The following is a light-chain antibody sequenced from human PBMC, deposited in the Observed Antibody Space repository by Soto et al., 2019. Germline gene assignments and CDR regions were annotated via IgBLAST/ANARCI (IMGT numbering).Light chain of an antibody. CDR1: QSVSSRY. V-gene: IGKV3-20*01. CDR2: VTS. Sequence: EIVLTQSPGTLSLSPGERATLSCRASQSVSSRYLAWYQQKSGQAPRLLIYVTSSRATGIPDRFSGGGSGTDFNLTISRLEPEDFAVYYCQQYGSSPPITFGGGTKVEIK. J-gene: IGKJ4*01. CDR3: QQYGSSPPIT.